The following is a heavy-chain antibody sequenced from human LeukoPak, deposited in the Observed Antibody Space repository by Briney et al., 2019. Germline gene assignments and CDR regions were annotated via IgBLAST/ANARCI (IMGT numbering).Heavy chain of an antibody. Sequence: PSETLSLTCTVSGGSISSGGYYWSWIRQHPGKGLEWIGYIYYSGSTYYNPSLKSRVTISVDTSKNQFSLKLSSVTAADTAVYYCARGYRYSSSWYVGRASAWFDPWGQGTLVTVSS. V-gene: IGHV4-31*03. CDR2: IYYSGST. J-gene: IGHJ5*02. D-gene: IGHD6-13*01. CDR3: ARGYRYSSSWYVGRASAWFDP. CDR1: GGSISSGGYY.